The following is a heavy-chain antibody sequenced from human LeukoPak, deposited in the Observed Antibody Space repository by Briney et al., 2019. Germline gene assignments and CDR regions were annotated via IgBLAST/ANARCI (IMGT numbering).Heavy chain of an antibody. Sequence: SVKVSCKASGGTFSSYAISWVRQAPGQGLEWMGGIIPIFGTANYAQKFQGRVTITADESTSTAYMELSSLRSEDTAVYYCAIQLWLLGYYYGMDVWGQGITVTVSS. D-gene: IGHD5-18*01. CDR2: IIPIFGTA. J-gene: IGHJ6*02. CDR1: GGTFSSYA. CDR3: AIQLWLLGYYYGMDV. V-gene: IGHV1-69*13.